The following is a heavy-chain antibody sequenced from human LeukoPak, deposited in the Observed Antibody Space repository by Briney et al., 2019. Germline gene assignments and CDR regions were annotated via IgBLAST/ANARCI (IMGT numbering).Heavy chain of an antibody. CDR2: INHSGST. V-gene: IGHV4-34*01. CDR1: GGSFSGYY. CDR3: ARAERFRGYYGSGSHDY. J-gene: IGHJ4*02. Sequence: PSETPSLTCAVYGGSFSGYYWSWIRQPPGKGLEWIGEINHSGSTNYNPSLKSRVTISVDTSKNQFSLKLSSVTAADTAVYYCARAERFRGYYGSGSHDYWGQGTLVTVSS. D-gene: IGHD3-10*01.